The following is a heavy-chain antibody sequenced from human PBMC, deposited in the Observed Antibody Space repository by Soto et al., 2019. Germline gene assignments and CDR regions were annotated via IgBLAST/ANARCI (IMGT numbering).Heavy chain of an antibody. Sequence: QVQLQESGPRLVKPSETLSLTCTISGASISNHYCQWFRQPPGKGLEWIGYSHHTGGSIYNPSLKSPATISLDTSTNQFFLKLTSVTVADTAVYYCATGGGWLTDYWGQGTLVTVSS. CDR3: ATGGGWLTDY. CDR1: GASISNHY. CDR2: SHHTGGS. V-gene: IGHV4-59*11. J-gene: IGHJ4*02. D-gene: IGHD6-19*01.